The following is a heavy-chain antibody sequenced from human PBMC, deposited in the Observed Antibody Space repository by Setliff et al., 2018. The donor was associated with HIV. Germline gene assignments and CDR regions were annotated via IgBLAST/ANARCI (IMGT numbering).Heavy chain of an antibody. D-gene: IGHD2-2*01. V-gene: IGHV1-46*03. J-gene: IGHJ6*03. CDR3: ARDCSSTSCPGSFNYYYYYYYMDV. CDR2: INPSGGST. Sequence: EASVKVSCKASGYTFTSYYMHWVRQAPGQELEWMGTINPSGGSTSYAQKFQGRVTMTRDTSTSTVYMELSSLRSEDTAVYYCARDCSSTSCPGSFNYYYYYYYMDVWGKGTTVTVSS. CDR1: GYTFTSYY.